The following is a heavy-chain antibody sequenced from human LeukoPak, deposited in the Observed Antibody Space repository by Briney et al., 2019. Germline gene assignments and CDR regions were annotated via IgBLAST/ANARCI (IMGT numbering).Heavy chain of an antibody. J-gene: IGHJ4*02. Sequence: ASVKVSCKASGYTFTSYGISWVRQAPGQGLEWMGWISAYNGNTNYAQKLQGRVTMTTDTSTSTAYMELRSLRSDDTAVYYCVENEYGSGSYYRDYWGQGTLVTVSS. CDR1: GYTFTSYG. CDR2: ISAYNGNT. D-gene: IGHD3-10*01. CDR3: VENEYGSGSYYRDY. V-gene: IGHV1-18*01.